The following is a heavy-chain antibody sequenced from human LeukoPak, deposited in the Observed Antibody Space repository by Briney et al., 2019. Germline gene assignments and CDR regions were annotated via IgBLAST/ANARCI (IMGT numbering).Heavy chain of an antibody. D-gene: IGHD4-17*01. CDR3: ARDFGYGDYFFDD. CDR1: GVSISTHY. Sequence: SETLSLTCNVSGVSISTHYWSWIRQPAGEGLEWIGRLHTSGSTHYDPSLKSRVTMSVDTSKNQFSLKLSSVTAADTAVYYCARDFGYGDYFFDDWGQGTLVTVSS. CDR2: LHTSGST. V-gene: IGHV4-4*07. J-gene: IGHJ4*02.